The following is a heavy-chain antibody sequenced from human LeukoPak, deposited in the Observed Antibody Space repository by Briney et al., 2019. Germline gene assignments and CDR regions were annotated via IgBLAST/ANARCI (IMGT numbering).Heavy chain of an antibody. D-gene: IGHD2/OR15-2a*01. CDR3: ARDRGYFYDQLDY. Sequence: GGSLRLSCVASGYPISSYGINWIRQAPGKGLEWVSYISVSGGVRSYADSVKGRFTISRDDARNSLYLQMNSLKDEDTAVYYCARDRGYFYDQLDYWGQGTLVTVSS. J-gene: IGHJ4*02. V-gene: IGHV3-48*02. CDR1: GYPISSYG. CDR2: ISVSGGVR.